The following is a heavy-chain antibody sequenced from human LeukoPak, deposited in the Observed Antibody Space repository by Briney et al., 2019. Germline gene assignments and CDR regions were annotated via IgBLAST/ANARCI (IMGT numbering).Heavy chain of an antibody. D-gene: IGHD3-10*01. V-gene: IGHV4-59*01. CDR1: GGSISSYY. Sequence: PSETLSLTCTVSGGSISSYYWSRIRQPPGKGLEWIGYIYYSGSTNYNPSLKSRVTISADTSKNQFSLKLSSVTAADTAVYYCARDNHGFGSGIHINPLRATRYGMDVWGQGTTVTVSS. CDR2: IYYSGST. J-gene: IGHJ6*02. CDR3: ARDNHGFGSGIHINPLRATRYGMDV.